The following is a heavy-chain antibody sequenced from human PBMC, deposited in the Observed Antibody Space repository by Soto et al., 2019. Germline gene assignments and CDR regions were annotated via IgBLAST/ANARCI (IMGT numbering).Heavy chain of an antibody. CDR2: IRSKSHGGAA. CDR1: GFTFGDYG. V-gene: IGHV3-49*04. D-gene: IGHD6-13*01. CDR3: VHSASTGYFFYVMDV. J-gene: IGHJ6*02. Sequence: HPGGSLRLSCTGSGFTFGDYGVNWVRQAPGKGLEWIGLIRSKSHGGAAEYAASVRGRVTISRDDSKNSVYLQMSSLTADDAGVYYCVHSASTGYFFYVMDVWGQGTTVTVSS.